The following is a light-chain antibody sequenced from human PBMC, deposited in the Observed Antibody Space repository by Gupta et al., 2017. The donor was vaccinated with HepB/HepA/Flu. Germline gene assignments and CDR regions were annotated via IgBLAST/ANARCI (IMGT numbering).Light chain of an antibody. J-gene: IGLJ3*02. CDR2: DDD. CDR3: HVWDRSTDHRWV. CDR1: NIGTKS. V-gene: IGLV3-21*03. Sequence: SYVLTQPPSVSVAPGKTAKITCGGNNIGTKSVHWYQQKPGQAPVLVVYDDDGRPSGIPERLSGSNSRTTATLTISRVEAGDEADYYCHVWDRSTDHRWVFGGGTKLTVL.